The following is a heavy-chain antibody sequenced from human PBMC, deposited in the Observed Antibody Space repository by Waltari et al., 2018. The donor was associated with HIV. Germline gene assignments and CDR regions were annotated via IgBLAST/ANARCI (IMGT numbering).Heavy chain of an antibody. CDR3: ARAFMIRGTGAFDI. D-gene: IGHD3-10*01. CDR1: FTFSSYE. Sequence: FTFSSYEMNWVRQAPGKGLEWVSYISSSGSTIYFADSVKGRFTMSRDNAKNSLYLRMNSLRAEDTAVYYCARAFMIRGTGAFDIWGQGTMVTVSS. CDR2: ISSSGSTI. V-gene: IGHV3-48*03. J-gene: IGHJ3*02.